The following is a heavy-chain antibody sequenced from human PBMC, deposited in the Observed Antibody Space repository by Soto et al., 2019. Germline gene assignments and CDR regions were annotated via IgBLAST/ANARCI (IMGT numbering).Heavy chain of an antibody. J-gene: IGHJ4*02. Sequence: GASVKVSCKASGGTFSSYAISWVRQAPGQGLEWMGGIIPIFGTANYAQKFQGRVTITADESTSTAYMELSSLRSEDTAVYYCARDDRITGTAGNYYFDYWGQGTLVTVSS. V-gene: IGHV1-69*13. CDR1: GGTFSSYA. CDR3: ARDDRITGTAGNYYFDY. D-gene: IGHD1-20*01. CDR2: IIPIFGTA.